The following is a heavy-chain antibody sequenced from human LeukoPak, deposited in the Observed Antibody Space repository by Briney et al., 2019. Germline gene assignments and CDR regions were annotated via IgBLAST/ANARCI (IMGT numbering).Heavy chain of an antibody. D-gene: IGHD4/OR15-4a*01. CDR1: GGSISTYF. J-gene: IGHJ4*02. CDR3: ARDGASQGAANSFDY. CDR2: IYYSGST. V-gene: IGHV4-59*12. Sequence: SETLSLTCAVSGGSISTYFWSWIRQPPGKGLEWIGHIYYSGSTNYNPSLKSRVTISVDKSKNQFSLKLSSVTAADTAMYYCARDGASQGAANSFDYWGQGILVTVSS.